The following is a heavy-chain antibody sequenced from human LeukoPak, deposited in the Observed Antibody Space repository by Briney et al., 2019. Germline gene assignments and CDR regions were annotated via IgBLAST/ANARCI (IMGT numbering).Heavy chain of an antibody. J-gene: IGHJ4*02. V-gene: IGHV3-30*14. D-gene: IGHD3-22*01. CDR3: ASGDSSDLGY. CDR1: GFTFSSYA. CDR2: ISYDGSNK. Sequence: GGSLRLSCAASGFTFSSYAMHWVRQAPGKGLEWVAVISYDGSNKYYADSVEGRFTISRDNSKNTLYLQMNSLRAEDTAVYYCASGDSSDLGYWGQGTLVTVSS.